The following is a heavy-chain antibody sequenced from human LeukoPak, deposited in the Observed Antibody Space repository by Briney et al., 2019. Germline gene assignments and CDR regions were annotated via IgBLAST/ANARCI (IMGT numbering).Heavy chain of an antibody. Sequence: ASVKVSCKVSGYTFTDYYMHWVRQAPGQGLEWMGWINPNGGGTNYAQKFQGRVTVTRDTSFNTGYMELSSLRSDDTAVYYCARRYHYDTSAYYYGFNHWGQGTLVTVSS. CDR2: INPNGGGT. V-gene: IGHV1-2*02. J-gene: IGHJ4*02. D-gene: IGHD3-22*01. CDR1: GYTFTDYY. CDR3: ARRYHYDTSAYYYGFNH.